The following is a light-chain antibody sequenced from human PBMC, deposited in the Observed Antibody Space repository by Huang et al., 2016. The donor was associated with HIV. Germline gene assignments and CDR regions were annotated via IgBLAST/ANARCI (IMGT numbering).Light chain of an antibody. Sequence: EIVMTQSPDTLSVFPGERVTLSCRASESVSSSLAWYQQESGQAPRHLIYDASTKATWNPAKFSGSGFGKEFTLNINSLVVEEFAGFFFAAYKEWPPITFGQGTRLDMK. CDR2: DAS. V-gene: IGKV3-15*01. CDR3: AAYKEWPPIT. J-gene: IGKJ5*01. CDR1: ESVSSS.